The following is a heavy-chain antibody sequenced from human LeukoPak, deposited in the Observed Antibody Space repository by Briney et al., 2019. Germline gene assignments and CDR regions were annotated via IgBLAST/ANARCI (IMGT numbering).Heavy chain of an antibody. Sequence: SETLSLTCTVSGGSISSYYWSWIRQPPGKGLEWVGYIYYTGSTNYNPSLKTRVTISVDTSKNQFSLKLGSVTAADTAVYYCARHDTTGYYWYYFDYWGQGSLVTVSS. D-gene: IGHD3-22*01. CDR2: IYYTGST. CDR1: GGSISSYY. CDR3: ARHDTTGYYWYYFDY. V-gene: IGHV4-59*01. J-gene: IGHJ4*02.